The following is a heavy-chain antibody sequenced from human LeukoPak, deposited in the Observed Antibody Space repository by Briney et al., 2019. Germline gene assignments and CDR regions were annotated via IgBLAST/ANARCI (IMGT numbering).Heavy chain of an antibody. J-gene: IGHJ5*02. D-gene: IGHD6-19*01. CDR3: ARERYSSGWYYNWFDP. CDR2: IYYSGST. Sequence: PSQTLSLTCTVSGGSISSGGYYWSWIRQHPGKGLEWIGYIYYSGSTYYNPSLKSRVTISVDTSKNQFSLKLSSVTAADTAVYYCARERYSSGWYYNWFDPRGQGTLVTVSS. V-gene: IGHV4-31*03. CDR1: GGSISSGGYY.